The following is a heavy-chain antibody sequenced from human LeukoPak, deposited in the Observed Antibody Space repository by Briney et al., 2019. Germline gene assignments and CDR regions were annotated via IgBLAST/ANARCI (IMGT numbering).Heavy chain of an antibody. Sequence: PGESLKISCKGSGYSFTSYWIGWVRQMPGKGLEWMGIIYPGDSDTRCSPSFQGQVTISADKSIGTAYLQWSSLKASDTAMYYCARRAAAGTGGRWVYYYYMDVWGKGTTVTVSS. CDR2: IYPGDSDT. V-gene: IGHV5-51*01. D-gene: IGHD6-13*01. J-gene: IGHJ6*03. CDR3: ARRAAAGTGGRWVYYYYMDV. CDR1: GYSFTSYW.